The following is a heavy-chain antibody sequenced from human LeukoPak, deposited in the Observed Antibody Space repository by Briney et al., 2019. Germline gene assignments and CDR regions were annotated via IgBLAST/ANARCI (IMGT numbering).Heavy chain of an antibody. J-gene: IGHJ4*02. CDR2: ISGSGSTI. CDR3: ARDPGSFTIFGVVEDRYFPY. D-gene: IGHD3-3*01. CDR1: GGSFRGYY. Sequence: LSLTCALYGGSFRGYYWSWIRQAAGRGLGWVSYISGSGSTIYYAGSVKGRFTISSDNANNSLYRQMNNLRAEDSAACYGARDPGSFTIFGVVEDRYFPYGGEGTLVTVSS. V-gene: IGHV3-11*01.